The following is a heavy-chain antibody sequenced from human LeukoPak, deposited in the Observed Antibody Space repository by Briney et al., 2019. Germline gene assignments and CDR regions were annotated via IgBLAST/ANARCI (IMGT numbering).Heavy chain of an antibody. D-gene: IGHD2-15*01. CDR1: GFTFSSYG. CDR3: ARGVVVAAYFDY. CDR2: ISGSGGST. J-gene: IGHJ4*02. Sequence: GSLRLSCATSGFTFSSYGMSWVRQAPGKGLEWVSAISGSGGSTYYADSVKGRFTISRDNSKNTLYLQMNSLRAEDTAVYYCARGVVVAAYFDYWGQGTLVTVSS. V-gene: IGHV3-23*01.